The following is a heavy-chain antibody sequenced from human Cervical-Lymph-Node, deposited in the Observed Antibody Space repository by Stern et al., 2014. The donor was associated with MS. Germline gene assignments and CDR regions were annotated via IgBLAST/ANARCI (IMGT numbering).Heavy chain of an antibody. D-gene: IGHD2-15*01. CDR3: ARDRGCSGGSCYPSYYYYYGMDV. J-gene: IGHJ6*02. CDR2: IWYDGSNK. CDR1: GFTFSSYG. Sequence: QVQLVESGGGVVQPGRSLRLSCAASGFTFSSYGMRWVRQAPGKGLEWVAVIWYDGSNKYYADSVKGRFTISRDNSKNTLYLQMNSLRAEDTAVYFCARDRGCSGGSCYPSYYYYYGMDVWGQGTTVTVSS. V-gene: IGHV3-33*01.